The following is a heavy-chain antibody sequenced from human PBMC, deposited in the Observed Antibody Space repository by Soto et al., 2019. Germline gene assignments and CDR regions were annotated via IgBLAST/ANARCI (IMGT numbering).Heavy chain of an antibody. V-gene: IGHV1-18*04. Sequence: ASVKVSCKASGYTFISYGISWVRQAPGQGREGMGWISAYNGNTNYAQKLQGRVTMTTDTSTSTAYMELRSLRSDDTAVYYCAGEEYDFWSGYYSYYYYYGMDVWGQGTTVTVSS. CDR3: AGEEYDFWSGYYSYYYYYGMDV. D-gene: IGHD3-3*01. CDR2: ISAYNGNT. J-gene: IGHJ6*02. CDR1: GYTFISYG.